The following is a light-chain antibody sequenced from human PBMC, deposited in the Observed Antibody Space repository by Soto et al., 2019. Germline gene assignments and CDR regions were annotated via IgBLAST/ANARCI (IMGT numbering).Light chain of an antibody. V-gene: IGKV3-20*01. CDR1: QSVSSNN. CDR2: GAS. J-gene: IGKJ5*01. Sequence: EIVLTQSPGTLSLSPGETATLSCRASQSVSSNNLAWYHQKPGQTPRLLIYGASSRATSIPDRFSGGGSGTDFTLTISRLEPEDFAVYYCQQYDNSITFGQGTRLEIE. CDR3: QQYDNSIT.